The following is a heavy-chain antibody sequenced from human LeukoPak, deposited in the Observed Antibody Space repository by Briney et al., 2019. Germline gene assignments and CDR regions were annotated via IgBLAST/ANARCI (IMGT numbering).Heavy chain of an antibody. D-gene: IGHD3-3*01. CDR2: ISGSGGST. Sequence: GGSLRLSCAASGFTFSSYAMSWVRQAPGKGLEWVSAISGSGGSTYYADSVKGRFTISRDNSKNTLYLQMNSLRAEDTAVYYCATDTLIFGVVIIGPDYWGQGTLVTVSS. J-gene: IGHJ4*02. V-gene: IGHV3-23*01. CDR3: ATDTLIFGVVIIGPDY. CDR1: GFTFSSYA.